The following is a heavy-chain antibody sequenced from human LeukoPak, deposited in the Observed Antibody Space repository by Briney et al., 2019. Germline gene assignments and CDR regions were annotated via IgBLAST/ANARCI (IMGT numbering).Heavy chain of an antibody. D-gene: IGHD3-22*01. V-gene: IGHV3-21*01. CDR3: ARDSATLGLSLDY. CDR2: ISSSSSYI. CDR1: GFTFRSYE. Sequence: PGGSLRLSCEDSGFTFRSYEMNWVRQAPGKGLEWVSSISSSSSYIYYADSVKGRFTISRDNAKNSLYLQMNSLRAEDTAVYYCARDSATLGLSLDYWGQGTLVTVSS. J-gene: IGHJ4*02.